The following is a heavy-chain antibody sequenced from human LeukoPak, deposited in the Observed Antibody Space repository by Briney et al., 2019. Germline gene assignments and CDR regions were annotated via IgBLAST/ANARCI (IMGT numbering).Heavy chain of an antibody. CDR3: ARDFELSH. J-gene: IGHJ4*02. CDR2: IWCDGSSK. D-gene: IGHD3-16*02. V-gene: IGHV3-33*01. Sequence: GGSLRLSCAASGCTFSSYGMHWVRQAPGKGLEWVALIWCDGSSKHYADSVRGRFTISRDNSKNTLYLQMNSLRAEDTAVYYCARDFELSHWGQGTLVTVSS. CDR1: GCTFSSYG.